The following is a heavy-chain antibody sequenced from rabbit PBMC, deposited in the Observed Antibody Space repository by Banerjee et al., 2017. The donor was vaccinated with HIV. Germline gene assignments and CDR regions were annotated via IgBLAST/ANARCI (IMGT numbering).Heavy chain of an antibody. V-gene: IGHV1S7*01. J-gene: IGHJ4*01. CDR3: AREGDGYADNGYARGHFNL. D-gene: IGHD8-1*01. Sequence: QLKESGGGLVQPGGSLKLSCKASGFDFSSYYMSWVRQAPGKGLEWIGYIDPVFGSTYYASWVNGRFTISSHNAQNTLYLQMTSLTAADTATYFCAREGDGYADNGYARGHFNLWGPGTLVTVS. CDR1: GFDFSSYY. CDR2: IDPVFGST.